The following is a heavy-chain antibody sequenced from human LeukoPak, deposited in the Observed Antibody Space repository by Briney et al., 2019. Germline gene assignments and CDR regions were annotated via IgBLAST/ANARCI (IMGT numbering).Heavy chain of an antibody. Sequence: SETLSLTCAVYGGSFSGYYWSWIRQPPGKGLEWIGEINHSGSTNYNPSLKSRVTISVDTSKNQFSLKLSSVTAADTAVYYCRWYYYYGMDVWGQGTTVTVSS. CDR3: RWYYYYGMDV. CDR2: INHSGST. V-gene: IGHV4-34*01. J-gene: IGHJ6*02. CDR1: GGSFSGYY. D-gene: IGHD4-23*01.